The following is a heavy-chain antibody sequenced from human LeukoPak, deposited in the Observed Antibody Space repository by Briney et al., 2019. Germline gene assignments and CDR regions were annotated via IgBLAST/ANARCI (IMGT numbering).Heavy chain of an antibody. Sequence: GSLRLSCAASGFTFNNYAMSWVRQAPGKGLEWVSSISASGGSTNYADSVKGRFTISRDNPKNTLFLLMHSLRAEDTAFYYCAKDLRAYCTNGICYERRSLFDYWGQGTLVTVSS. J-gene: IGHJ4*02. CDR2: ISASGGST. V-gene: IGHV3-23*01. CDR3: AKDLRAYCTNGICYERRSLFDY. D-gene: IGHD2-8*01. CDR1: GFTFNNYA.